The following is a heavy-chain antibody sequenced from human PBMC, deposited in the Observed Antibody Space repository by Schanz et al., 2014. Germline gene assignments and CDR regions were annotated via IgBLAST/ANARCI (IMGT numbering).Heavy chain of an antibody. CDR3: ARAKRFGDMDV. CDR1: GYTFTSYS. J-gene: IGHJ4*02. CDR2: INPNSGTT. V-gene: IGHV1-18*01. Sequence: QVQLIQSGAEVKKPGASVKVSCTASGYTFTSYSIHWVRQAPGQGLEWMGWINPNSGTTNYAQKVQGRVTMTTDTSAGTAYMELRSLRSDDTAVYYCARAKRFGDMDVWGQGSLVTVSP. D-gene: IGHD3-10*01.